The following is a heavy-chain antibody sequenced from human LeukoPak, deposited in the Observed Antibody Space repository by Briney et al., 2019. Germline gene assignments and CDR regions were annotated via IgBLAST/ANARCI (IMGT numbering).Heavy chain of an antibody. CDR1: GYTFTGYY. V-gene: IGHV1-2*02. J-gene: IGHJ4*02. CDR3: ARGAHYHDSSQGYDY. Sequence: VASVQVSCKASGYTFTGYYMHWVRQAPGQGLEWMGWINPNSGGTNYAQKFHGRVTMTRDTSISTAYMELRRLRSDDTAVYYCARGAHYHDSSQGYDYWGQRTLVTVSS. D-gene: IGHD3-22*01. CDR2: INPNSGGT.